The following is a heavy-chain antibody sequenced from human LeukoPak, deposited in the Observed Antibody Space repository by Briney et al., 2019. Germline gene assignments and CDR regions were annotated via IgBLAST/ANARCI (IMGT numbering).Heavy chain of an antibody. CDR1: GGSISSYY. CDR2: IYYSGST. V-gene: IGHV4-59*01. CDR3: ATGVSMITFGGVIVIARDYYYYMDV. D-gene: IGHD3-16*02. Sequence: SETLSLTCTVSGGSISSYYWSWIRQPPGKGLEWIGYIYYSGSTNYNPSLKSRVTISVDTSKNQFYLKLSSVTAADTAVYYCATGVSMITFGGVIVIARDYYYYMDVWGKGTTVTVSS. J-gene: IGHJ6*03.